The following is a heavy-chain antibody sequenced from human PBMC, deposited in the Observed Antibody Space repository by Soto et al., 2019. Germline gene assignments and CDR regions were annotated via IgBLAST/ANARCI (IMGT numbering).Heavy chain of an antibody. D-gene: IGHD3-3*01. CDR3: ARTKALRFLEWLFWFDP. Sequence: GKGLEWMGGIIPIFGTANYAQKFQGRVTITADESTSTAYMELSSLRSEDTAVYYCARTKALRFLEWLFWFDPWGQGTLVTVSS. V-gene: IGHV1-69*01. J-gene: IGHJ5*02. CDR2: IIPIFGTA.